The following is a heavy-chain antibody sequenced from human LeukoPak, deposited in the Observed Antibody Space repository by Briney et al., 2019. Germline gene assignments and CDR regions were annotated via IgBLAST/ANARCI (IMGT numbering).Heavy chain of an antibody. D-gene: IGHD6-6*01. J-gene: IGHJ6*02. CDR1: GGSISSGGCY. V-gene: IGHV4-31*03. CDR3: ARDLGSSSDYYYGMDL. CDR2: IYYSGST. Sequence: SQTLSLACTVSGGSISSGGCYWSWIRQHPGKGLEWIGYIYYSGSTYYNPSLKSRVTISVDTSKNQFSLKLSSVTAADTAVYYCARDLGSSSDYYYGMDLWGQGTTVTVSS.